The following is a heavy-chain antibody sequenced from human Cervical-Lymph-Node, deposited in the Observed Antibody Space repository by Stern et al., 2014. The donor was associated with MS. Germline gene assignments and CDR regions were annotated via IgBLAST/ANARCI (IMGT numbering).Heavy chain of an antibody. CDR1: GDTFSSYA. D-gene: IGHD1-26*01. V-gene: IGHV1-69*06. Sequence: VQLVESGAEVKKPGSSVKVSCKASGDTFSSYAINWVRQVTGQGLEWMGGFSPVLGTTNYSQKFQGRVTIPADKSTNTAYMEFMTLRSEDTAVYYCARGGGLVGYFDYWGQGTLFSVSS. CDR2: FSPVLGTT. J-gene: IGHJ4*02. CDR3: ARGGGLVGYFDY.